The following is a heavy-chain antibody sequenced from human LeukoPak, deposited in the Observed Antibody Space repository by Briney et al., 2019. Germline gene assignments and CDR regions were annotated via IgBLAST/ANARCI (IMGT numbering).Heavy chain of an antibody. CDR2: IYTSGST. V-gene: IGHV4-4*07. CDR3: ARDRVTGGMVRGVPGPYGMDV. Sequence: SETLSLTCTVSGGSISSYYWSWIRQPAGKGLEWIGRIYTSGSTNYNRCLKSRVTMSVDTSKNQFSLKLSSVTAADTAVYYCARDRVTGGMVRGVPGPYGMDVWGQGTTVTVSS. J-gene: IGHJ6*02. D-gene: IGHD3-10*01. CDR1: GGSISSYY.